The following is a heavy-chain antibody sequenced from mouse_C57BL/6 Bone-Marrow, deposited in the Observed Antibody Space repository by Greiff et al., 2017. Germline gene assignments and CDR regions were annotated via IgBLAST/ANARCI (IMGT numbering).Heavy chain of an antibody. V-gene: IGHV1-81*01. CDR3: ARDITTVARFAY. D-gene: IGHD1-1*01. J-gene: IGHJ3*01. Sequence: VKLMESGAELARPGASVKLSCKASGYTFTSYGISWVKQRTGQGLEWIGEIYPRSGNTYYNEKFKGKATLTAAKSSSTAYMELRSLTSEDSAVYFCARDITTVARFAYWGQGTLVTVSA. CDR2: IYPRSGNT. CDR1: GYTFTSYG.